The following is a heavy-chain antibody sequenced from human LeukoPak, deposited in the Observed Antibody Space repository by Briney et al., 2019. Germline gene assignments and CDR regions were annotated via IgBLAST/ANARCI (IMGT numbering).Heavy chain of an antibody. CDR1: GYTFTSYG. Sequence: GASVKVSCTASGYTFTSYGISWVRQAPGQGLEGMGWISAYNGNTNNAHKVQVRVPMTTDTSTNPAYMVLRSLRSDDTAVYYCARDCGTTICYALYWGQGTLVTVSS. D-gene: IGHD2-2*01. J-gene: IGHJ4*02. CDR3: ARDCGTTICYALY. CDR2: ISAYNGNT. V-gene: IGHV1-18*01.